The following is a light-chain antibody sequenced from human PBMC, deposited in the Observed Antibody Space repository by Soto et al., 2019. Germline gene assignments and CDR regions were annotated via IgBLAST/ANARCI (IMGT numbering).Light chain of an antibody. Sequence: EVGVTQSPSTVSVSQRERATLSCRASQTVSSNLAWYKQKPGKAPRLFIYGASTRATGIPDRFSGSGSGTDLTLTISSLQSEDFAIYYCHHYNTWPPAVGHGTMV. J-gene: IGKJ1*01. CDR3: HHYNTWPPA. CDR1: QTVSSN. V-gene: IGKV3D-15*01. CDR2: GAS.